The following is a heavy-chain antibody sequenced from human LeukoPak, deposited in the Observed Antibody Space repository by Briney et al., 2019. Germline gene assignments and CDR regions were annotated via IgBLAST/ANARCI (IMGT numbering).Heavy chain of an antibody. CDR2: ISYSGNT. CDR1: GGSISSYY. J-gene: IGHJ5*02. V-gene: IGHV4-59*12. D-gene: IGHD3-22*01. Sequence: SETLSLTCTVSGGSISSYYWSWIRQPPGKGLEWIGYISYSGNTNYNPSLKSRVTISVDTSKNQFSLKLSSVTAADTAVYYCARGYYDSSGYLSYLRLNWFDPWGQGTLVTVSS. CDR3: ARGYYDSSGYLSYLRLNWFDP.